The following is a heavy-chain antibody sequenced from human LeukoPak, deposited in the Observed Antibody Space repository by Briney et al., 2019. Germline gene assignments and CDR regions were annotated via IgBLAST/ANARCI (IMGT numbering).Heavy chain of an antibody. CDR2: INHSGST. CDR1: GESFSGYY. D-gene: IGHD3-22*01. CDR3: AKSTYYYDTFVNAFDF. J-gene: IGHJ3*01. V-gene: IGHV4-34*01. Sequence: SETLSLTCAVYGESFSGYYWSWIRQPPGKELEWIGEINHSGSTNYNPSLKSRVTVSVDTSKNQFSLKLSSVTAADTAVYYCAKSTYYYDTFVNAFDFWGQGTVVTVSS.